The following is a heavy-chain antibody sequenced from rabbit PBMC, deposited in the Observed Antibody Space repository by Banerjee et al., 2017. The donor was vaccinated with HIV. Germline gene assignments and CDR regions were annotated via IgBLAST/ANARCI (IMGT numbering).Heavy chain of an antibody. V-gene: IGHV1S40*01. CDR3: ARGSSYATYFNL. D-gene: IGHD6-1*01. Sequence: QSLEESGGGLVQPEGSLALTCKASGFTISSSYYMCWVRQAPGKGLEWIACIYTSSSSTWYASWAKGRFTISKTSSSTVTLQMTSLTAADTATYFCARGSSYATYFNLWGPGTLVTVS. CDR1: GFTISSSYY. J-gene: IGHJ4*01. CDR2: IYTSSSST.